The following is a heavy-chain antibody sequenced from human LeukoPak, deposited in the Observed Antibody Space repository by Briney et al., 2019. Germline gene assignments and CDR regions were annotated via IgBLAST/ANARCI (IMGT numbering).Heavy chain of an antibody. CDR1: GGSFSGYY. V-gene: IGHV4-34*01. CDR3: ARMDYYDSSGAFDI. CDR2: INHSGST. Sequence: SETLSLTCAVYGGSFSGYYWSWIRQPPGKGLEWIGEINHSGSTNYNPSLKSRVTISVDTSKNQFSLKLSSVTAADTAVYYCARMDYYDSSGAFDIWGQGTMVTVSS. J-gene: IGHJ3*02. D-gene: IGHD3-22*01.